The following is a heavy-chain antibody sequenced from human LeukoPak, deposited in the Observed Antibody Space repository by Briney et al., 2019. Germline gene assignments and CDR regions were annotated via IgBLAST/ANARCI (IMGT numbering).Heavy chain of an antibody. Sequence: TGGSLRLSCVASGFTYEDYGMSWVRQAPGKGREWVSGINWNGGSTGYADSVKGRFTISRDNAKKSLYLKMNSLRGEDTALYYCVRDYCGGDCYPFDYWGQGTLVTVSS. V-gene: IGHV3-20*04. CDR1: GFTYEDYG. CDR2: INWNGGST. CDR3: VRDYCGGDCYPFDY. J-gene: IGHJ4*02. D-gene: IGHD2-21*02.